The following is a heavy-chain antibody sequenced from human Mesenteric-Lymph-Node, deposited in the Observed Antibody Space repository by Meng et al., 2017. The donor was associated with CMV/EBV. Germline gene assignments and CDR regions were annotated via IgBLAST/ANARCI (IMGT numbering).Heavy chain of an antibody. J-gene: IGHJ2*01. CDR3: ATTYNSSGPRGLWYFDL. CDR1: GYRFTNYW. CDR2: IYPADSDT. V-gene: IGHV5-51*01. D-gene: IGHD3-22*01. Sequence: GESLKISCKGSGYRFTNYWIGWVRQMPGKGLEWMGTIYPADSDTRYSPSFQGQVTISADRSVNTAYLQWSSLKASDSAMYYCATTYNSSGPRGLWYFDLWGRGALVTVSS.